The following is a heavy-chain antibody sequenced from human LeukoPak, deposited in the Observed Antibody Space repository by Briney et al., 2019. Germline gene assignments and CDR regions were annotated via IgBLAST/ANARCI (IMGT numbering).Heavy chain of an antibody. CDR3: ARDGWNDGDAFDI. CDR1: GFTFSSYS. Sequence: GGSLRLSCAASGFTFSSYSMNWVRQAPGKGLEWVSSISSSSSYIYYADSVKGRFTISRDNAKNSLYLQMNSLRAEDTAVYYCARDGWNDGDAFDIWGQGTMVTVSS. J-gene: IGHJ3*02. CDR2: ISSSSSYI. D-gene: IGHD1-1*01. V-gene: IGHV3-21*01.